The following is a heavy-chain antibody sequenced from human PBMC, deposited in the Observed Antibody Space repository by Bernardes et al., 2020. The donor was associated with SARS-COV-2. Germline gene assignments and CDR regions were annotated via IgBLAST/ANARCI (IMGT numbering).Heavy chain of an antibody. CDR1: GFTFDDYA. Sequence: GGSLRLSCAASGFTFDDYAMHWVRQAPGKGLAWVSGISWNSGSIGYADSVKGRFTISRDNAKNSLYLQMNSLRAEDTALYYCHSSSYDAFDIWGQGTMVTVSS. CDR3: HSSSYDAFDI. J-gene: IGHJ3*02. V-gene: IGHV3-9*01. D-gene: IGHD6-13*01. CDR2: ISWNSGSI.